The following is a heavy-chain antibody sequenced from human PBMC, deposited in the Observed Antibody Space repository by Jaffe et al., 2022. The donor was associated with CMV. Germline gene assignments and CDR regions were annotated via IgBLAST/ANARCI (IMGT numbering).Heavy chain of an antibody. CDR1: GFTLSTYA. Sequence: EVRLLESGGDLVQPGGSLRLSCAAAGFTLSTYAMNWVRQAPGKGLEWVSLISGSGTSTYYTDSVKGRFTISRDISKNTLYLQMNGLRAEDTAVYYCATQYSGALAPFDYWGQGTLVTVSS. J-gene: IGHJ4*02. CDR2: ISGSGTST. V-gene: IGHV3-23*01. D-gene: IGHD1-26*01. CDR3: ATQYSGALAPFDY.